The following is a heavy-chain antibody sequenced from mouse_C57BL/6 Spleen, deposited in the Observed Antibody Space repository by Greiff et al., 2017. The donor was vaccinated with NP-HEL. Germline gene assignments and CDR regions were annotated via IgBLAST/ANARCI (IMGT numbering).Heavy chain of an antibody. D-gene: IGHD2-10*02. CDR3: ARKSYGHRYFDV. CDR1: GYTFTDYN. V-gene: IGHV1-18*01. Sequence: VQLQQSGPELVKPGASVKIPCKASGYTFTDYNMDWVKQSHGKSLEWIGDINPNNGGTIYNQKFKGKATLTVDKSSSTAYMELRSLTSEDTAVYYCARKSYGHRYFDVWGTGTTVTVSS. J-gene: IGHJ1*03. CDR2: INPNNGGT.